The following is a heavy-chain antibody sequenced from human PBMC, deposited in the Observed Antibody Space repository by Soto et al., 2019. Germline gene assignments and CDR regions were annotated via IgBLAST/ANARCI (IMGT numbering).Heavy chain of an antibody. V-gene: IGHV3-23*01. CDR2: ISGSGGST. CDR1: GFTFSSYA. CDR3: AKDVSGDLVVVSAFDI. Sequence: EVQLLESGGGLVQPGGSLRLSCAASGFTFSSYAMSWVRQAPGKGLEWVSAISGSGGSTYYADSVKGRFTISRDNSKNTLYLQMNSLRAEDTAVYYCAKDVSGDLVVVSAFDIWGQGTMVTVSS. J-gene: IGHJ3*02. D-gene: IGHD3-22*01.